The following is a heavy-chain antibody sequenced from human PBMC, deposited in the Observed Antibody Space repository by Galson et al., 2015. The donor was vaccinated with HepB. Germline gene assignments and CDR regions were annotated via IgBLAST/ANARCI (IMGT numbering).Heavy chain of an antibody. CDR2: IYYSGST. Sequence: TLSLTCTVSGGSISSYYWSWIRQPPGKGLEWIGYIYYSGSTNYNPSLKSRDTISVDTSKNQFSLKLSSVTAADTAVYYCARDRSSGSRHYYYGIDVWGQGTTVTVSS. CDR3: ARDRSSGSRHYYYGIDV. V-gene: IGHV4-59*01. CDR1: GGSISSYY. J-gene: IGHJ6*02. D-gene: IGHD3-22*01.